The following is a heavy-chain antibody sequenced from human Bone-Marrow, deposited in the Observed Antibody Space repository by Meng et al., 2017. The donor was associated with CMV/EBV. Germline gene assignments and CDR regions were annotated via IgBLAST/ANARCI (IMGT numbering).Heavy chain of an antibody. CDR1: GGSFSGYY. Sequence: SETLSLTCAVYGGSFSGYYWSWIRQPPGKGLEWIGEINHSGSTNYNPSLKSRVTISVDTSKNQFSLKLSSVTAADTAVYYCARGDCSSTSCYAYYYYGMDVWGQGNTVTVSS. CDR3: ARGDCSSTSCYAYYYYGMDV. V-gene: IGHV4-34*01. J-gene: IGHJ6*02. D-gene: IGHD2-2*01. CDR2: INHSGST.